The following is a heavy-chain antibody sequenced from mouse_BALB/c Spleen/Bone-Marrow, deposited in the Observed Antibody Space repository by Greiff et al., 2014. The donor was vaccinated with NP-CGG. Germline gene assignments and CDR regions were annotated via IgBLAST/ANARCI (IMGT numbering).Heavy chain of an antibody. CDR3: AKHDTTVVLDY. V-gene: IGHV2-6-5*01. Sequence: VKLMESGPGLVAPSQSLSITCTVSGFSLTDYGVSWIRQPPGKGLEWLGVIWVGVITYYNYTLKSRLSISKDNSKSQVFLKMNSLQTDDTAMYYCAKHDTTVVLDYWGQGTTLTVSS. CDR2: IWVGVIT. CDR1: GFSLTDYG. J-gene: IGHJ2*01. D-gene: IGHD1-1*01.